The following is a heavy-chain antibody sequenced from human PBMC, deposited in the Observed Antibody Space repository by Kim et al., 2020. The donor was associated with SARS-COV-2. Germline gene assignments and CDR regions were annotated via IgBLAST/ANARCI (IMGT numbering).Heavy chain of an antibody. J-gene: IGHJ4*02. CDR3: AKVTDDSSGYPNDY. CDR1: GFTFSSYG. Sequence: GGSLRLSCAASGFTFSSYGMHWVRQAPGKGLEWVAVISYDGSNKYYADSVKGRFTISRDNSKNTLYLQMNSLRAEDTAVYYCAKVTDDSSGYPNDYWGQGTLVTVSS. CDR2: ISYDGSNK. V-gene: IGHV3-30*18. D-gene: IGHD3-22*01.